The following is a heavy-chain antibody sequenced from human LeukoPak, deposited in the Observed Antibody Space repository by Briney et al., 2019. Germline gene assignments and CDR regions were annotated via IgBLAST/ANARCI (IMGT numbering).Heavy chain of an antibody. CDR2: IYQSGST. CDR3: ASYLDSSGYLQYFQP. D-gene: IGHD3-22*01. CDR1: GDSISSSRYY. J-gene: IGHJ1*01. V-gene: IGHV4-39*01. Sequence: SETLSLTCTVSGDSISSSRYYWVWIRQPPGKGLEWIGTIYQSGSTYYNPPLKSRVTISADTSKNQFSLMLHSVTAADAAIYCCASYLDSSGYLQYFQPWGQGTLVTVSS.